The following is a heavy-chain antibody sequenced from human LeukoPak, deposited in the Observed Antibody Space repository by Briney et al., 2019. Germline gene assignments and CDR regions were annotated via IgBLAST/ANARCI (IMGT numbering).Heavy chain of an antibody. D-gene: IGHD1-1*01. CDR3: ARLERGRAFDY. CDR2: IYYSGST. Sequence: SETLSLTCTVSGGSISSYYWSWIRQPPGKGLEWIGYIYYSGSTNYNPSLKSRVTISVDTSKNQFSLKLSSVTAADTAVYYCARLERGRAFDYWGQGTLVTVSS. CDR1: GGSISSYY. V-gene: IGHV4-59*08. J-gene: IGHJ4*02.